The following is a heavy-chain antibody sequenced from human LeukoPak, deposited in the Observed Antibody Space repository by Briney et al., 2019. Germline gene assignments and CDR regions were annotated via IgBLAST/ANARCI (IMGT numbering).Heavy chain of an antibody. CDR3: GRDIAGRGYFDY. J-gene: IGHJ4*02. D-gene: IGHD2-15*01. Sequence: SETLSLTCTVSGVSISSDSYYWSWIRQHPGKGLEWIVYIYYSGSTYYNPSLKSRVTISVDTSKNQFSLKLSFVTAADTAVYYCGRDIAGRGYFDYWGQGTLASVCS. V-gene: IGHV4-31*03. CDR1: GVSISSDSYY. CDR2: IYYSGST.